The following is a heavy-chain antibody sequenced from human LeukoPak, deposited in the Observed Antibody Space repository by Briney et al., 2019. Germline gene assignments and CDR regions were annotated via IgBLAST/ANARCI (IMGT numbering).Heavy chain of an antibody. CDR2: INPNRGGT. Sequence: ASVKVSCKASGYTFTTYDINWVRQAPGQGLEWMGWINPNRGGTNYAQKFQGRVTMTRDTSISTAYMELSRLRSDDTAVYYCARGPLLYGDVWGKGTTVTVSS. D-gene: IGHD2-15*01. CDR1: GYTFTTYD. J-gene: IGHJ6*04. CDR3: ARGPLLYGDV. V-gene: IGHV1-2*02.